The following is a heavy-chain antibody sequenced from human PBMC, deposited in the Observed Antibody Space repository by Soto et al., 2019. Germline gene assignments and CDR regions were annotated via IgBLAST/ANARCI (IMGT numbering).Heavy chain of an antibody. CDR2: IYHSGST. D-gene: IGHD6-13*01. CDR1: GGSISSSNC. Sequence: PSETLSLTCAVSGGSISSSNCWSFVRQPPGKGLEWIGEIYHSGSTNYNPSLKSRVTISVDKSKNQFSLKLSSVTAADTAVYYCARDRLSIAAAGISYYGMDVWGQGTTVTVSS. V-gene: IGHV4-4*02. J-gene: IGHJ6*02. CDR3: ARDRLSIAAAGISYYGMDV.